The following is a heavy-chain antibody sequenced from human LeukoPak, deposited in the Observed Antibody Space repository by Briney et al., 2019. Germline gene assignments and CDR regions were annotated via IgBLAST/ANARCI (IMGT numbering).Heavy chain of an antibody. CDR3: ARVLRGGTYYFDY. J-gene: IGHJ4*02. CDR2: IFYSGTT. V-gene: IGHV4-39*01. Sequence: SETLSLTCTVSGGSISSSSYYWGWIRQPPGKGLEWIGNIFYSGTTYYNPSLKSRVTISVDTSKNQFSLKMRSVTAADTAVYYCARVLRGGTYYFDYWGLGTLVTVSS. D-gene: IGHD1-26*01. CDR1: GGSISSSSYY.